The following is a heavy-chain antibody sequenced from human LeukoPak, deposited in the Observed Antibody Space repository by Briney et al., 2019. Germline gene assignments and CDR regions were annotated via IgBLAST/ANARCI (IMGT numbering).Heavy chain of an antibody. CDR2: ISSSFNTI. CDR1: GFTFSSYS. V-gene: IGHV3-48*04. CDR3: VRAHYDSSAYPFFDY. Sequence: PGGSLRLSCAASGFTFSSYSMNWVRQAPGKGLEWVSYISSSFNTIYYAESVQGRFTISRDNAKNSLYLQMTSLRAEDTAIYYCVRAHYDSSAYPFFDYWGQGTLLTVSS. D-gene: IGHD3-22*01. J-gene: IGHJ4*02.